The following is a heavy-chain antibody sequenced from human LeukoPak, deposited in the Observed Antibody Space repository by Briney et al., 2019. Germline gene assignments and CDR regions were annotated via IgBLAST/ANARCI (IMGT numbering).Heavy chain of an antibody. V-gene: IGHV1-8*02. CDR1: GYTFTNYD. CDR3: ARGLSRCSSGNCYEPNWLDS. D-gene: IGHD2-2*01. Sequence: ASVKVSCKASGYTFTNYDINWVRQAPGQGLEWMGWMDPNRGNTGYAQKFQGRVTMARSTSVSTAYMELSSLTSEDTAVYYCARGLSRCSSGNCYEPNWLDSWGQGTLVTVSS. J-gene: IGHJ5*01. CDR2: MDPNRGNT.